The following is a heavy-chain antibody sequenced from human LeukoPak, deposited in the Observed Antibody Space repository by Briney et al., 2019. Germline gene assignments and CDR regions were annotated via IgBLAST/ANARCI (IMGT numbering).Heavy chain of an antibody. D-gene: IGHD7-27*01. Sequence: ASVKVSCKASGFTFTSYDFNWVRQATGQRPEWMGWMSPNSGDTGYAQKFQDRVTMTRNTSISTAYMELSSLRSDDTAVYYCARGPPNWGYDYWGSGTLVTDSS. CDR3: ARGPPNWGYDY. CDR1: GFTFTSYD. V-gene: IGHV1-8*01. J-gene: IGHJ4*02. CDR2: MSPNSGDT.